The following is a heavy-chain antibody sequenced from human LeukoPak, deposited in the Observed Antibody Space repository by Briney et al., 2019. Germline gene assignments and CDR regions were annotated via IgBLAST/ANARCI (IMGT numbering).Heavy chain of an antibody. Sequence: GGSLRLSCSASGFTFSSYWMSWVRQAPGKGLEWVANIKQDGSEKYYVDSVKGRFTISRDNAKNSLYLQMNSLRAEDTAVYYCARGGPYDFWSGHADFDYWGQGTLVTVSS. D-gene: IGHD3-3*01. J-gene: IGHJ4*02. CDR3: ARGGPYDFWSGHADFDY. CDR1: GFTFSSYW. V-gene: IGHV3-7*01. CDR2: IKQDGSEK.